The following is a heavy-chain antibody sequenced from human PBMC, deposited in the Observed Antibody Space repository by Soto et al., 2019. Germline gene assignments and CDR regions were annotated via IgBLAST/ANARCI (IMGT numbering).Heavy chain of an antibody. CDR1: GFTFDDYG. J-gene: IGHJ5*02. CDR2: INWNGGST. D-gene: IGHD3-16*02. V-gene: IGHV3-20*04. CDR3: ARDIGPRNSGGDYVWGSYRSTLGRYNWFDP. Sequence: GGSLRLSCAASGFTFDDYGMSWVRQAPGKGLEWVSGINWNGGSTGYADSVKGRFTISRDNAKNSLYLQMNSLRAEDTALYYCARDIGPRNSGGDYVWGSYRSTLGRYNWFDPWGQGTLVTVSS.